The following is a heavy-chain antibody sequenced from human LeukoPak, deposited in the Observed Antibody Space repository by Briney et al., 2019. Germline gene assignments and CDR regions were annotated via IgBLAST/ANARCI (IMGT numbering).Heavy chain of an antibody. CDR2: IYYSGST. CDR3: AREGITMVRARSDGMDV. D-gene: IGHD3-10*01. V-gene: IGHV4-59*01. Sequence: PSETLSLTCAVYGGSFSGYYWSWLRQPPGKGLEWLGYIYYSGSTNYNPSLKSRVTISVDTSKNQFSLKLSSVTAADTAVYYCAREGITMVRARSDGMDVWGQGTTVTVSS. CDR1: GGSFSGYY. J-gene: IGHJ6*02.